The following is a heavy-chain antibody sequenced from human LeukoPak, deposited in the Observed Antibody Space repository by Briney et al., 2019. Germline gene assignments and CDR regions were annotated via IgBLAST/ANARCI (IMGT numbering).Heavy chain of an antibody. CDR2: ISYDGSNK. CDR3: ARTGEEGYSYGSIDY. V-gene: IGHV3-30*04. D-gene: IGHD5-18*01. CDR1: GFTFSSYA. Sequence: GGSLRLSYAASGFTFSSYAMHWVRQAPGKGLEWVAVISYDGSNKYYADSVKGRFTISRDNSKNTLYLQMNSLRAEDTAVYYCARTGEEGYSYGSIDYWGQGTLVTVSS. J-gene: IGHJ4*02.